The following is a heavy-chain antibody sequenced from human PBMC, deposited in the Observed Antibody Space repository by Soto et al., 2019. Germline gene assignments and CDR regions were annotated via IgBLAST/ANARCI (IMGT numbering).Heavy chain of an antibody. V-gene: IGHV3-23*01. CDR2: INGGGGGT. CDR3: AGDAVSGDGLWLVEY. J-gene: IGHJ4*02. CDR1: GFTFSDYA. Sequence: EVQLLESGGGLVQPGGSLRLSCAASGFTFSDYAMIWVRQAPGKGLEWVSGINGGGGGTFYADFVQGRFTVSRDDSKSTLYLLMSSLRAEGTAVYRGAGDAVSGDGLWLVEYWGQGALVTVSS. D-gene: IGHD2-21*02.